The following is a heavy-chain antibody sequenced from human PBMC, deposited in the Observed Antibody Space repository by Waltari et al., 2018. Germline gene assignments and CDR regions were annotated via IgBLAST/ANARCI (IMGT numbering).Heavy chain of an antibody. V-gene: IGHV4-34*01. D-gene: IGHD6-13*01. CDR2: IHHSGSI. J-gene: IGHJ4*02. CDR1: GESFLGYS. CDR3: VRGKMYSRPYFDY. Sequence: QMQLQQWGAGLLKPSATLSLTCAASGESFLGYSWNWIRQPPGRGLEWIGEIHHSGSINYNPSLESRITISQDMSKNQFSLKLTSVTAADSAVYYCVRGKMYSRPYFDYWGQGTLVTVSS.